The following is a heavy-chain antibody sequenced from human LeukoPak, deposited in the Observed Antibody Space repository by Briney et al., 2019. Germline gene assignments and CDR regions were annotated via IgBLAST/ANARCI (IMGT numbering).Heavy chain of an antibody. CDR2: ISAYNGNT. J-gene: IGHJ4*02. Sequence: ASVKVSCKASGYTLNNYGISWVRQAPGQGLEWMGWISAYNGNTNYAQKFQGRVTMPTDTSTSTGYMELRSLRSDDTAVYYCARVCSSASCYNNYWGQGTLVTVSS. CDR1: GYTLNNYG. CDR3: ARVCSSASCYNNY. D-gene: IGHD2-2*02. V-gene: IGHV1-18*01.